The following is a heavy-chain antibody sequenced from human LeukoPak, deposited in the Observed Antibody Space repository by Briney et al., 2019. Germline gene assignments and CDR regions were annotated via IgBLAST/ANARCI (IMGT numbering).Heavy chain of an antibody. CDR1: GGSFSGYY. D-gene: IGHD2-15*01. J-gene: IGHJ1*01. V-gene: IGHV4-34*01. CDR3: ALGYCGGGSCYAREYFQH. Sequence: SETLSLTCAVYGGSFSGYYWSWIRQPPGKGLEWIGEINHSGSTNYNPSLKSRVTISVDTSKNQFSLRLSSVTAADTAVYYCALGYCGGGSCYAREYFQHWGQGTLVTVSS. CDR2: INHSGST.